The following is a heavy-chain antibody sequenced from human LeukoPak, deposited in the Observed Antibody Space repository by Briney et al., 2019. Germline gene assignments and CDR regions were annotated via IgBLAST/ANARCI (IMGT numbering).Heavy chain of an antibody. CDR1: GGSFSGYY. Sequence: SETLSLTCAVYGGSFSGYYWSWIRQPPGKGLEWIGEINHSGSTNYNPSLKSRVTISVDTSKNQFSLKLSSVIAADTAVYYCARSLDTAMVAAFDIWGQGTMVTVSS. CDR3: ARSLDTAMVAAFDI. CDR2: INHSGST. J-gene: IGHJ3*02. D-gene: IGHD5-18*01. V-gene: IGHV4-34*01.